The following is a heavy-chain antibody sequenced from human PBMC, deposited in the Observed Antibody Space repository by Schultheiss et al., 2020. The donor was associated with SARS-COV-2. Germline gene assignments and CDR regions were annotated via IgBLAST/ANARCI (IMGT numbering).Heavy chain of an antibody. CDR1: GGTFSSYA. D-gene: IGHD3-3*01. V-gene: IGHV1-8*02. CDR2: MNPNSGNT. Sequence: ASVKVSCKASGGTFSSYAISWVRQAPGQGLEWMGWMNPNSGNTGYAQKFQGRVTMTRDTSISTAYMELSSLRSEDTAVYYCATTPYDFWSGYYMDVWGKGTTVTVSS. CDR3: ATTPYDFWSGYYMDV. J-gene: IGHJ6*03.